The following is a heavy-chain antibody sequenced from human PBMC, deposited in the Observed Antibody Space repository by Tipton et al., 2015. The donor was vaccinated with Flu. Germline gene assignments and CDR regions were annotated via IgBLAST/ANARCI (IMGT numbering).Heavy chain of an antibody. CDR1: GASISSGRYY. D-gene: IGHD2-15*01. CDR3: ARATWSSNAFDI. Sequence: TLSLTCSASGASISSGRYYWTWVRQPAGQGLEWVGRIYTSGSTNYNASLRSRAATSMDTSKNLFSLKLRSVTAADTAVYFCARATWSSNAFDIWGQGTMVIVSS. V-gene: IGHV4-61*02. CDR2: IYTSGST. J-gene: IGHJ3*02.